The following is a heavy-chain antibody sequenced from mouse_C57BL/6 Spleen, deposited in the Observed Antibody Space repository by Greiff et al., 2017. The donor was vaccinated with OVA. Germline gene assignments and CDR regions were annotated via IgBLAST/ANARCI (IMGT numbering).Heavy chain of an antibody. CDR3: TREGWGLDY. J-gene: IGHJ2*01. Sequence: EVKVVESGEGLVKPGGSLKLSCAASGFTFSSYAMSWVRQTPEKRLEWVAYISSGGDYIYYADTVKGRFTISRDNARNTLYLQMSSLKSEDTAMYYCTREGWGLDYWGQGTTLTVSS. CDR1: GFTFSSYA. D-gene: IGHD2-3*01. V-gene: IGHV5-9-1*02. CDR2: ISSGGDYI.